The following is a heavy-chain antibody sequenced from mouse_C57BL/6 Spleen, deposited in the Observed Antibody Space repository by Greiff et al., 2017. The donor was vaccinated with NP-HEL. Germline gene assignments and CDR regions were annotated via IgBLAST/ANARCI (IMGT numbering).Heavy chain of an antibody. Sequence: QVQLKESGAELARPGASVKLSCKASGYTFTSYGISWVKQRTGQGLEWIGEIYPRSGNTYYNEKFKGKATLTADKSSSTAYMELRSLTSEDSAVYFCARSSTTVVRYWYFDVWGTGTTVTVSS. D-gene: IGHD1-1*01. CDR3: ARSSTTVVRYWYFDV. V-gene: IGHV1-81*01. CDR1: GYTFTSYG. CDR2: IYPRSGNT. J-gene: IGHJ1*03.